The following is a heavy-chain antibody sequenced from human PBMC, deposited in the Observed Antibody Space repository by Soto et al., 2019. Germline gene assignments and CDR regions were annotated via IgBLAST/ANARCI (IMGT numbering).Heavy chain of an antibody. Sequence: QVQLVQSGAEVKKPGASVKVSCKASGYTFTSYDINWVRQATGQGLEWMGWMNPNSGNTGYAQKFQGRVTMTRNTSISTAYMELSSLRSEDTAVYYRARGDIVATTDAFDIWGQGTMVTVSS. CDR1: GYTFTSYD. V-gene: IGHV1-8*01. CDR2: MNPNSGNT. CDR3: ARGDIVATTDAFDI. J-gene: IGHJ3*02. D-gene: IGHD5-12*01.